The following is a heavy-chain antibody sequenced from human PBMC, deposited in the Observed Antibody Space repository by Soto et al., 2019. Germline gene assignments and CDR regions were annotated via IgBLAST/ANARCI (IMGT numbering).Heavy chain of an antibody. CDR1: GFTFSSYG. CDR2: ISYDGSIR. V-gene: IGHV3-30*19. Sequence: PGGSLRLSCAASGFTFSSYGMHWVRQAPGKGLEWVAVISYDGSIRYYADSVKGRFTISRDNAKNTLYLQMNSLTAEDSAMYYCGRDPRITIFRVSDIWGQGTMVPISS. CDR3: GRDPRITIFRVSDI. D-gene: IGHD3-3*01. J-gene: IGHJ3*02.